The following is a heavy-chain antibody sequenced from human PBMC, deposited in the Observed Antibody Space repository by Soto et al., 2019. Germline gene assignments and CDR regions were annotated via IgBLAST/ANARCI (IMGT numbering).Heavy chain of an antibody. CDR3: GRGAYSYGGKFVDT. V-gene: IGHV4-34*01. D-gene: IGHD5-18*01. CDR1: GGSFSGYY. J-gene: IGHJ5*02. CDR2: INHSGST. Sequence: SETLSLPCAVYGGSFSGYYWSWILQPPGKGLEWIGEINHSGSTNYNPSLKSRVTISVDTSKNQFSLKLSSVTAADTAVYYCGRGAYSYGGKFVDTWGQGTLVTVS.